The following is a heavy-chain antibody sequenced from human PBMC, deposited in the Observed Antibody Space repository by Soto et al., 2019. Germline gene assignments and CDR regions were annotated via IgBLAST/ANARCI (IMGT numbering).Heavy chain of an antibody. V-gene: IGHV2-5*02. CDR1: GFSLRTRGVA. D-gene: IGHD5-12*01. CDR3: AHRPRGYAYYFDY. CDR2: IYWDEDK. J-gene: IGHJ4*02. Sequence: QITLKESGPTLVKPTQTLTLTCTFSGFSLRTRGVAVGWFRQPPGKALEWLALIYWDEDKWYSPSLKSRPTIAXDXTKDQVVLTMTNLDPVDTATYYCAHRPRGYAYYFDYWGQGILVTVSS.